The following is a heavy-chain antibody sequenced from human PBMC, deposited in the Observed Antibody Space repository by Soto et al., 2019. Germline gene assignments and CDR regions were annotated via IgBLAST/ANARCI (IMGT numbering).Heavy chain of an antibody. D-gene: IGHD1-1*01. CDR1: GYTFTSFG. CDR2: ISGYDGNT. J-gene: IGHJ4*02. CDR3: ARVRPQGQLPPFF. Sequence: QVQLVQSGAEVKKPGASVKVSCKASGYTFTSFGISWVRQAPGQGLEWMGWISGYDGNTNYAQIFQGRVTMTTDTPRTPPYRGLGRLTSADPAIYFCARVRPQGQLPPFFWAQGTLVPVSS. V-gene: IGHV1-18*01.